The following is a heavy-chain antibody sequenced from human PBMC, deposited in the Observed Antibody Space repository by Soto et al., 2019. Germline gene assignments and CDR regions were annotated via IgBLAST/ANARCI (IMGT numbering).Heavy chain of an antibody. D-gene: IGHD6-19*01. J-gene: IGHJ4*02. V-gene: IGHV6-1*01. CDR1: GYSVSSNTAA. Sequence: QTLSLTCAISGYSVSSNTAAWNLIRSSPSRGLEWLGRTYYRSNWRHDYAVSVKSRITVNPDTSKNHFSLQLNSVTPDDTAVYYCARGVAGSGFDLWGQGTLVTVSS. CDR2: TYYRSNWRH. CDR3: ARGVAGSGFDL.